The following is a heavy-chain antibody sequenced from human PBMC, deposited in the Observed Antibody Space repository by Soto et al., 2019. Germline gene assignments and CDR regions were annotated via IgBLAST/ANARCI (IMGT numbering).Heavy chain of an antibody. CDR1: GFTFSSYA. J-gene: IGHJ5*02. V-gene: IGHV3-30-3*01. D-gene: IGHD3-3*01. Sequence: QVQLVESGGGVVQPRRSLRLSCAASGFTFSSYAMHWVRQAPGKGLEWVALTSYDEGNKYYADSVKGRFTSSRDNSNKTLYLQMNNLRPEETAVYYCARGIAYYDVWSGFVHWGQGTLITVFS. CDR2: TSYDEGNK. CDR3: ARGIAYYDVWSGFVH.